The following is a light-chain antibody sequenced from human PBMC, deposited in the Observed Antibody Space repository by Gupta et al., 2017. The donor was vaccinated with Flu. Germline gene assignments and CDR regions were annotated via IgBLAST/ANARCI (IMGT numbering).Light chain of an antibody. J-gene: IGKJ4*01. CDR2: DAS. CDR3: QHRRSWPLT. CDR1: QSVSSN. Sequence: EIVLTQSPATLSLSPGERATLSCRASQSVSSNLAWYQQKPGQAPRLLIYDASNRATGIPARFSGSGSGTDFTLTISNVEPEDFALYFCQHRRSWPLTFGGGTQVEIK. V-gene: IGKV3-11*01.